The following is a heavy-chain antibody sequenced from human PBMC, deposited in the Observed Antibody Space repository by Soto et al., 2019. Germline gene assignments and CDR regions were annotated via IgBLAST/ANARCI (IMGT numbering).Heavy chain of an antibody. CDR1: RYSINNNNW. Sequence: SETLSLTCDVSRYSINNNNWWSWVRQPPGGGLEWIGELHHGGSTNYNPSLESRATFSVDISKNQFFLKLSSVTAADTAVYYCTKNSAYALDYWGQGTLVTVSS. CDR3: TKNSAYALDY. V-gene: IGHV4-4*02. J-gene: IGHJ4*02. CDR2: LHHGGST. D-gene: IGHD5-12*01.